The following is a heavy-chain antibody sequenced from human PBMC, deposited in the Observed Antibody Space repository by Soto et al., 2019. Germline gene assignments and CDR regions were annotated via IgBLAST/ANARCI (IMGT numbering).Heavy chain of an antibody. Sequence: GSLRLSCAASGLTFSDHYMSWIRQAPGKGLEWIGYSSNSGSFTRYADSVKGRLSISRDNAKNSLFLQINSLRGDDTAIYYCVRSGDNYNLLDYWGQGTPVTVSS. CDR2: SSNSGSFT. CDR3: VRSGDNYNLLDY. CDR1: GLTFSDHY. D-gene: IGHD1-1*01. J-gene: IGHJ4*02. V-gene: IGHV3-11*06.